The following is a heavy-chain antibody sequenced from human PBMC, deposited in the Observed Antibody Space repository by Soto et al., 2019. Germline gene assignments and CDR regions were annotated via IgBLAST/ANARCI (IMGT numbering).Heavy chain of an antibody. CDR3: AREGLCGGVCYDHWLDT. CDR2: INIGNGNT. CDR1: GYTFTSYA. D-gene: IGHD2-21*02. J-gene: IGHJ5*02. V-gene: IGHV1-3*04. Sequence: ASVKVSCKASGYTFTSYAIHWLRQAPGQGLEWMAWINIGNGNTKYSQKFQGRVTVARDTSARTAYVELSRLRSEDTAVYYCAREGLCGGVCYDHWLDTWGQGSLVTVSS.